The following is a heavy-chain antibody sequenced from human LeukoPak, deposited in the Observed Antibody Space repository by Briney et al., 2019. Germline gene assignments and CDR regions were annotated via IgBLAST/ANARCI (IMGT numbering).Heavy chain of an antibody. CDR2: INHSGST. D-gene: IGHD2-21*02. CDR3: ASLTARDYYYMDV. CDR1: GGSFSGHY. Sequence: SETLSLTCAVYGGSFSGHYWSWIRQPPGKGLEWIGEINHSGSTNYNPSLKSRVTISVDTSKNQFSLKLSSVTAADTAVYYCASLTARDYYYMDVWGKGTTVTVSS. J-gene: IGHJ6*03. V-gene: IGHV4-34*01.